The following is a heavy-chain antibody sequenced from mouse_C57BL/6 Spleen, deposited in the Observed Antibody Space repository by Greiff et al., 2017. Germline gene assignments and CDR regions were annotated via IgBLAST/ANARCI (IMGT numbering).Heavy chain of an antibody. CDR2: LDPSDSYT. J-gene: IGHJ3*01. CDR1: GYTFTSYW. CDR3: ARSGDGYFQFAY. D-gene: IGHD2-3*01. V-gene: IGHV1-69*01. Sequence: QVQLQQPGAELVMPGASVKLSCKASGYTFTSYWMHWVKQRPGQGLEWIGELDPSDSYTNYNQKFKGKSTLTVDKSYSTAYMQLGSLTSEDSAFDYVARSGDGYFQFAYWGQGTLVTVSA.